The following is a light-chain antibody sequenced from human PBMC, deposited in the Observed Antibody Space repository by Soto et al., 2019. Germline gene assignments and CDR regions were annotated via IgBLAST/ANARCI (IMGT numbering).Light chain of an antibody. Sequence: QSALTQPPSVSGSPGQSVAISCTGTSSDVGGSNSVSWYQQPPGTAPKLIIYDVSNRPSGVPDRFSGSKSGNTASLIISGLQAEDEGDYYCSSYTSSSTYVFGTGTKVTVL. V-gene: IGLV2-18*02. CDR3: SSYTSSSTYV. J-gene: IGLJ1*01. CDR1: SSDVGGSNS. CDR2: DVS.